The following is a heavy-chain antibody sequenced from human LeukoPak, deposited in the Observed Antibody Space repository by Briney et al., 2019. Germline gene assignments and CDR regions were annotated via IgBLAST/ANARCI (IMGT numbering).Heavy chain of an antibody. CDR3: ARGLVTTLLDY. D-gene: IGHD2-21*02. Sequence: GGSLRLSCAASGFTFSSYSMNWVRQAPGKGLEWVSSISSSSSYIYYADSVKGRFTISRDNAKNSLYLRMNSLRAEDTAVYYCARGLVTTLLDYWGQGTLVTVSS. CDR1: GFTFSSYS. CDR2: ISSSSSYI. J-gene: IGHJ4*02. V-gene: IGHV3-21*01.